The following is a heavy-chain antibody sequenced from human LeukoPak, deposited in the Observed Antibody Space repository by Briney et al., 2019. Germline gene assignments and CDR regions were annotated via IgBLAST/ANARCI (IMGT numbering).Heavy chain of an antibody. CDR3: ARDDCSSTSCSNFDY. CDR2: INPSGGST. CDR1: GYTFTSYY. Sequence: ASVKVSCKASGYTFTSYYMHWVRQAPGQGLEWMGIINPSGGSTSYAQKFQGRVTMTRDTSTSTVYMELSSLRSEDTAVYYCARDDCSSTSCSNFDYWGQGTLVTVSS. D-gene: IGHD2-2*01. J-gene: IGHJ4*02. V-gene: IGHV1-46*01.